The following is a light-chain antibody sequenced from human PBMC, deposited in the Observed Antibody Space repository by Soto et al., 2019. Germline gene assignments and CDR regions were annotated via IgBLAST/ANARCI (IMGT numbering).Light chain of an antibody. CDR2: DVT. V-gene: IGLV2-14*03. Sequence: QSVLTQPASVSGSPGQSITISCTGTSSDVGAYNYVAWYQHHPGKVPKLMIYDVTNRPSGVSGRFSGSKSGNTASLTISGLKAEDEADYYCSSYTSSRTLVFGSGTKLTVL. CDR3: SSYTSSRTLV. CDR1: SSDVGAYNY. J-gene: IGLJ1*01.